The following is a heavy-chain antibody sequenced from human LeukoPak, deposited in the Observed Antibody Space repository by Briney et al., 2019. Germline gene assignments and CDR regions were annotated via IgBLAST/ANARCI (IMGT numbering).Heavy chain of an antibody. CDR2: ISGSGGST. Sequence: GGSLRLSCAASGFTFSTYSMSWVRQAPGKGLEWVSAISGSGGSTYYADSVTGRFTISRVNYKNPLYLRMNSLRAEDTAVYYCAKYLSPGVYWGQATLVTDSS. J-gene: IGHJ4*02. V-gene: IGHV3-23*01. D-gene: IGHD2-8*01. CDR1: GFTFSTYS. CDR3: AKYLSPGVY.